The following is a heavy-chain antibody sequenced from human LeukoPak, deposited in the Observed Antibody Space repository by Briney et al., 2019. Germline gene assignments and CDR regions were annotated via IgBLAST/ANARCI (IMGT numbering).Heavy chain of an antibody. D-gene: IGHD6-6*01. CDR2: IYWNADK. J-gene: IGHJ4*02. Sequence: SGPTLVKPTQTLTLTCTFSGFSLSTIEVGVCWVRQPPGKALEWLALIYWNADKHYSPSLKSRLTITKDTSKNQVVLTVTTVDPVDSATYYCAHIRDLLIAAAYFDCWGQGTLVTVSS. CDR3: AHIRDLLIAAAYFDC. V-gene: IGHV2-5*01. CDR1: GFSLSTIEVG.